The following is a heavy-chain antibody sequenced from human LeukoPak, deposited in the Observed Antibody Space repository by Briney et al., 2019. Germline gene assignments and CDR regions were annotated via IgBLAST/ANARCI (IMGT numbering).Heavy chain of an antibody. CDR2: ISAYNGNT. J-gene: IGHJ3*02. D-gene: IGHD3-9*01. CDR3: ARTRPRPLYYDILTGYRPDAFDI. CDR1: GYTFTSYG. Sequence: ASVKVSCKASGYTFTSYGISWVRQALGQGLEWMGWISAYNGNTNYAQKLQGRVTMTTDTSTSTAYMELRSLRSDDTAVYYCARTRPRPLYYDILTGYRPDAFDIWGQGTMVTVSS. V-gene: IGHV1-18*01.